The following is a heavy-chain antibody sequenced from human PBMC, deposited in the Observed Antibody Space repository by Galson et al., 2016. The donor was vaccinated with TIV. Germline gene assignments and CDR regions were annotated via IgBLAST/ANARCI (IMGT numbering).Heavy chain of an antibody. Sequence: SLRLSCAASGFTFSGPWMSWVRQAPGKGLEWVANIKQDGSEKYYVNSVKGRFTISRDNAKDSVYLQMNSLRAEDTAVYYCARELHWSGRDYWGQGTLVTVSS. CDR2: IKQDGSEK. V-gene: IGHV3-7*01. CDR1: GFTFSGPW. J-gene: IGHJ4*02. CDR3: ARELHWSGRDY. D-gene: IGHD3-3*01.